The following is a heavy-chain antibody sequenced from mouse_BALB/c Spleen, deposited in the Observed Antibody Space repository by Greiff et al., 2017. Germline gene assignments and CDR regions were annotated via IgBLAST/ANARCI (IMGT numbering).Heavy chain of an antibody. Sequence: VQLQQSGAELVKPGASVKLSCTASGFNIKDTYMHWVKQRPEQGLEWIGRIDPANGNTKYDPKFQGKATITADTSSNTAYLQLSSLTSEDTAVYYCARWGYGSSRFDYWGQGTTLTVSS. CDR1: GFNIKDTY. D-gene: IGHD1-1*01. J-gene: IGHJ2*01. CDR2: IDPANGNT. V-gene: IGHV14-3*02. CDR3: ARWGYGSSRFDY.